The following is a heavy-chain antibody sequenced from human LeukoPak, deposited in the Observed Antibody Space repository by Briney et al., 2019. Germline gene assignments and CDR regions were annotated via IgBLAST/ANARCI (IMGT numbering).Heavy chain of an antibody. CDR3: PKDRYRASYSRKYYYGRGV. Sequence: GGSLRLSCAASGFTFSSYGMHWVRQAPGRGLEWVAVISYDGSDKYYADSVRGRFTISRDNSKNTLYLQMNSLRAEDSAVYYCPKDRYRASYSRKYYYGRGVWGQGATATVS. CDR2: ISYDGSDK. V-gene: IGHV3-30*18. CDR1: GFTFSSYG. J-gene: IGHJ6*02. D-gene: IGHD1-26*01.